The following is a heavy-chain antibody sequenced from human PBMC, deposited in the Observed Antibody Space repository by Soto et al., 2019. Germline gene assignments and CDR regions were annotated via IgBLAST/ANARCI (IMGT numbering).Heavy chain of an antibody. Sequence: SGTLSPTCTVFGRPISSAYWSGSRQPAGKGLEWIGRIYNIGSTNYNTSLNSRVTTSVDTSKHQLSLKLSSVTAADTAVYYCAREGGQLERRRRDYWGQGTPFTVS. V-gene: IGHV4-4*07. CDR3: AREGGQLERRRRDY. D-gene: IGHD1-1*01. CDR2: IYNIGST. CDR1: GRPISSAY. J-gene: IGHJ4*02.